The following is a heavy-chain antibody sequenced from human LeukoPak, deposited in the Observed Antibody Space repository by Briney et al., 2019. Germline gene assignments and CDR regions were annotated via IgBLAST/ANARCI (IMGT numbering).Heavy chain of an antibody. D-gene: IGHD3-3*01. V-gene: IGHV4-4*07. Sequence: PSETLSLTCTVSGGSISSYYWSWIRQPAGKGLEWIGRIYTSGSTNYNPSLKSRVTMSVDTSKNQFSLKLSSVTAADTAVYYCAREGNDFWSGYWVYWGQGTLVTVSS. CDR2: IYTSGST. CDR1: GGSISSYY. CDR3: AREGNDFWSGYWVY. J-gene: IGHJ4*02.